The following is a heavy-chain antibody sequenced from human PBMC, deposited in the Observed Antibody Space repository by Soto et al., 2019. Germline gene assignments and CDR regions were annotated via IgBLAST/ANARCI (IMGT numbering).Heavy chain of an antibody. CDR2: INPSGGST. V-gene: IGHV1-46*01. CDR1: GYTFSTYY. J-gene: IGHJ4*02. CDR3: ARYDYNGYYFDY. Sequence: GASVKVSCKASGYTFSTYYMHWVRQAPGQGYEWMGIINPSGGSTTYAQKFQGRVTMTRDTSTTTVYMELSSLKSEDTAVYYCARYDYNGYYFDYWGRGTLVTVSS. D-gene: IGHD4-4*01.